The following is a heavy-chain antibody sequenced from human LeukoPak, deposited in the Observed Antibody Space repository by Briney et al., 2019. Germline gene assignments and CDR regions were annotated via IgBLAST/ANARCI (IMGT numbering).Heavy chain of an antibody. Sequence: GGSLRLSCAASGFTFSGYAMSWVRQAPGKGLEWVSAISSGGSTYYADSVEGRFTISRGNSKNTLYLQMNSLRADDTAVYFCGKDKVYDSSGYYSDYWGQGTLVTVSS. CDR1: GFTFSGYA. J-gene: IGHJ4*02. D-gene: IGHD3-22*01. CDR3: GKDKVYDSSGYYSDY. CDR2: ISSGGST. V-gene: IGHV3-23*01.